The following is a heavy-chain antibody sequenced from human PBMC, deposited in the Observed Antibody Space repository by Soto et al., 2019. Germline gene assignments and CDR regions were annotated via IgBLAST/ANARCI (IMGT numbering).Heavy chain of an antibody. CDR3: TRSGAGTALLAY. CDR2: SRNKANGYST. Sequence: PGGSLRLSCAASGFTLGDHYMDWVRQAPGKGLEWVARSRNKANGYSTEYAASVRGRFTISRDDSSNSLYLQMSSLKTEDTALYYCTRSGAGTALLAYWGQGALVTVSS. V-gene: IGHV3-72*01. J-gene: IGHJ4*02. CDR1: GFTLGDHY. D-gene: IGHD1-7*01.